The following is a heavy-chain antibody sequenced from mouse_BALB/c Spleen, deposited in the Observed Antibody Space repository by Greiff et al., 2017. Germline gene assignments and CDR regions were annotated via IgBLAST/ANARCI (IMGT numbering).Heavy chain of an antibody. V-gene: IGHV5-6-3*01. J-gene: IGHJ4*01. Sequence: EVQRVESGGGLVQPGGSLKLSCAASGFTFSSYGMSWVRQTPDKRLELVATINSNGGSTYYPDSVKGRFTISRDNAKNTLYLQMSSLKSEDTAMYYCARRIYYDYDDYYYAMDYWGQGTSVTVSS. CDR3: ARRIYYDYDDYYYAMDY. CDR1: GFTFSSYG. D-gene: IGHD2-4*01. CDR2: INSNGGST.